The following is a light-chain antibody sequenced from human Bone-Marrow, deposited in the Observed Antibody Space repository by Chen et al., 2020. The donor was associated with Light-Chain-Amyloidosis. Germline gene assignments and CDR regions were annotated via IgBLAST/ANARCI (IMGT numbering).Light chain of an antibody. CDR1: QSVLYSSNNKNF. CDR3: QQYLGSLFS. V-gene: IGKV4-1*01. Sequence: DIVMTQSPDSLAVSLGERATINCKASQSVLYSSNNKNFLAWYQQKAGQPPKLLIYWASTRESGIPDRFSGSGSGTDFTLTSSSLQAEDVAVYYCQQYLGSLFSFGQGTRLEIK. CDR2: WAS. J-gene: IGKJ5*01.